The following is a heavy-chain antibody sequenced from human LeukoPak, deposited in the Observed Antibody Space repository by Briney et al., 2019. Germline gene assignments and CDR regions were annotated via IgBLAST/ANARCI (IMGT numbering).Heavy chain of an antibody. J-gene: IGHJ5*02. D-gene: IGHD6-13*01. Sequence: SETLSLTCTGSVGSLRSCSWSWIRPPPGTGLEWIGYIYYSGSTNYNPSLKSRVTISVDTSKNQFSLKLSSVTAADTAVYYCATSSSWPSNWFDPWGQGTLVTVSS. CDR2: IYYSGST. CDR1: VGSLRSCS. CDR3: ATSSSWPSNWFDP. V-gene: IGHV4-59*01.